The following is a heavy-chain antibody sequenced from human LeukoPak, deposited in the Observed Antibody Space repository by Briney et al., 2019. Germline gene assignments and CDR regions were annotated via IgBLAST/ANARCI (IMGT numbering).Heavy chain of an antibody. CDR2: IKTDGSEK. Sequence: GGSLRLSCAASGFTFSRYWMSWVRQAPGKGLEWVANIKTDGSEKYYEDSVKGRFTISRDNAKNSLYLQMNSLRAEDTALYYCARALRGYYYYYMDVWGKGTTVTVSS. D-gene: IGHD3-10*01. CDR3: ARALRGYYYYYMDV. V-gene: IGHV3-7*03. CDR1: GFTFSRYW. J-gene: IGHJ6*03.